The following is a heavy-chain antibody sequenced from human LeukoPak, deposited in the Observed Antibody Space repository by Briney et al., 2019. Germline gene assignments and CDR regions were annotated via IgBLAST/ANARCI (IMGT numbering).Heavy chain of an antibody. CDR1: GFTFSSYG. CDR3: ARDYYDSSGYYPLIDY. CDR2: IWYDGSNK. Sequence: GGSLRLSCAASGFTFSSYGMHWVRQAPGKGLEWVAVIWYDGSNKYYADSVKGRFTISRDKSKNTLYLQMNSLRAEDTAVYYCARDYYDSSGYYPLIDYWGQGTLVTVSS. V-gene: IGHV3-33*01. D-gene: IGHD3-22*01. J-gene: IGHJ4*02.